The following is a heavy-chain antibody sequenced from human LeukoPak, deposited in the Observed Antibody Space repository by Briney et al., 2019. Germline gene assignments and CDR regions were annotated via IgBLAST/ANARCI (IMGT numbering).Heavy chain of an antibody. D-gene: IGHD3-10*01. Sequence: PRGSLRLSCAASGFTFSSYAMHWVRQAPGKGLEWVAVISYDGSNKYYADSVKGRFTISRDNSKNTLYLQMNSLRAEDTAVYYCARDTNSKLLWFGELSNAFDIWGQGTMVTVSS. V-gene: IGHV3-30-3*01. CDR3: ARDTNSKLLWFGELSNAFDI. CDR2: ISYDGSNK. J-gene: IGHJ3*02. CDR1: GFTFSSYA.